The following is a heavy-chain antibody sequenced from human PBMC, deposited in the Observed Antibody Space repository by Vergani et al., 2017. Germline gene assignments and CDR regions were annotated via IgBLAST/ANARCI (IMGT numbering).Heavy chain of an antibody. CDR3: ARGLYSSSYYYYGMDV. V-gene: IGHV1-69*04. CDR1: GGTFSSYA. CDR2: IIPILGIA. Sequence: QVQLVQSGAEVKKPGSSVKVSCKASGGTFSSYAISWVRQAPGQGLEWMGRIIPILGIANYAQKFQGRVTITADKSTSTAYMELSSLRSEDTAVYYCARGLYSSSYYYYGMDVWGRGTTVTVSS. D-gene: IGHD6-13*01. J-gene: IGHJ6*02.